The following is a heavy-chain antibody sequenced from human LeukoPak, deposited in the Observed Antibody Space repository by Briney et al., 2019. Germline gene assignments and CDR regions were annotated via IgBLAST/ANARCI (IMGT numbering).Heavy chain of an antibody. V-gene: IGHV3-48*01. CDR1: GFTFSSYE. CDR3: ARDRSIYSSSFYFDY. Sequence: PGGSLRLSCAASGFTFSSYEMNWVRQAPGKGLEWLSHISSSGSTKYYADSVKGRFTISRDNSKNTLYLQMNSLRAEDTAVYYCARDRSIYSSSFYFDYWGQGTLVTVSS. J-gene: IGHJ4*02. D-gene: IGHD6-6*01. CDR2: ISSSGSTK.